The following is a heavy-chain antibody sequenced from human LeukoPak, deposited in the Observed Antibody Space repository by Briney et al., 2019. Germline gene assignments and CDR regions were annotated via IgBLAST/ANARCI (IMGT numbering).Heavy chain of an antibody. V-gene: IGHV4-34*01. CDR2: INHSGST. D-gene: IGHD3-22*01. CDR3: ARAIYDSSGYNFDY. Sequence: SETLSLTCAVYGGSFSGYYWSWIRQPAGKGLEWSGEINHSGSTNYNPSLKSRVTISVDTSKNQFSLKLSSVTAADTAVYYCARAIYDSSGYNFDYWGQGTLITVSS. CDR1: GGSFSGYY. J-gene: IGHJ4*02.